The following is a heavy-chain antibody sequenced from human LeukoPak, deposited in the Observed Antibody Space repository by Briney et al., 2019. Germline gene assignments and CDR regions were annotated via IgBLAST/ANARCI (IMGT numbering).Heavy chain of an antibody. J-gene: IGHJ4*02. CDR1: GFTFSSYA. CDR2: ISGSGGST. V-gene: IGHV3-23*01. Sequence: GGSLRLSCAASGFTFSSYAMSWVRQAPGKGLEWVSAISGSGGSTYYADSVEGRFTISRDNSRDTLYLQMNSLRAEDTAVYYCAKVGWGYSYGSGGNWGQGTLVTVSS. D-gene: IGHD5-18*01. CDR3: AKVGWGYSYGSGGN.